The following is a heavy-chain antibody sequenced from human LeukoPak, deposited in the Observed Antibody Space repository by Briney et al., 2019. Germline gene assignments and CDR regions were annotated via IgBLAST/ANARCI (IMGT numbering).Heavy chain of an antibody. Sequence: ASVTVSCKASGYTFTVYYMNWVRQAPGQGLEWMGWINPNSGGTNYAQKFPGRVTMTRDTSISTAYMELSRLRSDDTAVYYCARFDSNSDIVVVPAAVFDYWGQGTLVTVSS. D-gene: IGHD2-2*01. CDR1: GYTFTVYY. CDR3: ARFDSNSDIVVVPAAVFDY. CDR2: INPNSGGT. J-gene: IGHJ4*02. V-gene: IGHV1-2*02.